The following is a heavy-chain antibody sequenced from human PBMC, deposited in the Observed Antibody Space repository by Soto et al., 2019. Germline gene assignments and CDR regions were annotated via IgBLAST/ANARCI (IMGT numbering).Heavy chain of an antibody. D-gene: IGHD5-12*01. CDR3: AKDFGYNTDY. CDR1: GFTFSFYW. V-gene: IGHV3-74*01. J-gene: IGHJ4*02. CDR2: INSDGSST. Sequence: PGGSLRLSFAASGFTFSFYWMHWVRQAPGKGLVCVSRINSDGSSTTYADSVKGRFTISRDNAKNTLYLQMNSLRAEDTAVYYCAKDFGYNTDYWGQGTLVTVSS.